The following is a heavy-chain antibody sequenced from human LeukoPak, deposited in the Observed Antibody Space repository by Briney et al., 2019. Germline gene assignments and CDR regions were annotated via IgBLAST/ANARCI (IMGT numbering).Heavy chain of an antibody. J-gene: IGHJ4*02. V-gene: IGHV4-39*01. Sequence: SETLSLTCTVSGGSISSSSYYWGWIRQPPGKGLEWIGSIYYSGSIYYNPSLKSRVTISVDTSKNQFSLELTSVTAADTAVYYCARHSGSGSYHSPFGNWGQGTLVTVSS. CDR1: GGSISSSSYY. CDR2: IYYSGSI. CDR3: ARHSGSGSYHSPFGN. D-gene: IGHD3-10*01.